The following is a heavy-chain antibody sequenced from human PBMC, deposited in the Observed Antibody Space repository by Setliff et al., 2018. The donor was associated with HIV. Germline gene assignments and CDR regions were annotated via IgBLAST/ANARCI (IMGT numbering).Heavy chain of an antibody. D-gene: IGHD1-20*01. V-gene: IGHV4-31*03. CDR1: GVSTSSSTYY. CDR3: ARERVTGNYYYYYMDV. Sequence: TSESLSLTCSVSGVSTSSSTYYWGWIRQHPGKGLEWIGYIYYSGSTYYNPSLKSRVTISVDTSKNQFSLKLSSVTAADTAVYYCARERVTGNYYYYYMDVWGKGTTVTVSS. CDR2: IYYSGST. J-gene: IGHJ6*03.